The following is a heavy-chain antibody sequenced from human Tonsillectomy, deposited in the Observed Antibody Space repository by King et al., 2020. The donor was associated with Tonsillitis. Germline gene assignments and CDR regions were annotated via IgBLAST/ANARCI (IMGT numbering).Heavy chain of an antibody. D-gene: IGHD3-22*01. CDR1: GFTFSSYG. Sequence: VQLVESGGGVVQPGRSLRLSCAASGFTFSSYGIHWVRQAPGKGLEWVAVISYDGSNKYYADSVKGRFNISRDNSQNTLYLQMNRLRAEETAVYYCARNYYESGGHSNGIDVWGQGTTVTVSS. V-gene: IGHV3-33*05. CDR3: ARNYYESGGHSNGIDV. J-gene: IGHJ6*02. CDR2: ISYDGSNK.